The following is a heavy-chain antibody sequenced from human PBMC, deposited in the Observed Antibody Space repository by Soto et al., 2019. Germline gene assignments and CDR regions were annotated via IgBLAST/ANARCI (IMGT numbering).Heavy chain of an antibody. Sequence: QVQLVQSGAEVKKPGASVKVSCKASGYSFTGYYIHWVRQAPGQGLEWMGWINPNTGGTNYEQKFQGRVTMTRDTSISTAYMELSSLRSDDTGVYYCARGDDDYWGQGTLVTVSS. V-gene: IGHV1-2*02. J-gene: IGHJ4*02. CDR1: GYSFTGYY. CDR3: ARGDDDY. CDR2: INPNTGGT. D-gene: IGHD1-26*01.